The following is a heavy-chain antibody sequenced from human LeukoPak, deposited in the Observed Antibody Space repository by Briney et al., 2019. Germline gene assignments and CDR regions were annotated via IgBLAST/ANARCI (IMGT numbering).Heavy chain of an antibody. CDR2: ISWNSGSI. CDR1: GFTFDDYA. J-gene: IGHJ6*02. V-gene: IGHV3-9*01. CDR3: AKDLDLYGGNLGMDV. Sequence: GGSLRLSCAASGFTFDDYAMHWVRQAPGKGLEWVSGISWNSGSIGYADSVKGRFTISRDNAKNSLYLQMSSLRAEDTALYYCAKDLDLYGGNLGMDVWGQGTTVTVSS. D-gene: IGHD4-23*01.